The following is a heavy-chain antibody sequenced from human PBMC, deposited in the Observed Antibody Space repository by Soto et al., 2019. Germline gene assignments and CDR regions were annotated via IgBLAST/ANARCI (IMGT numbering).Heavy chain of an antibody. D-gene: IGHD2-2*01. CDR1: GFSVSISY. J-gene: IGHJ4*02. CDR3: AKRKYCSSTTCFEY. Sequence: DVQVVESGGTLVQPGGSLRLSCAASGFSVSISYMSWVRQAPGKGLEWVSIIYSGGDTYYADSVKGRFTLSRDNLKNTVYLQMSSLRAEATATYYCAKRKYCSSTTCFEYWGQGTLVTVSS. V-gene: IGHV3-66*01. CDR2: IYSGGDT.